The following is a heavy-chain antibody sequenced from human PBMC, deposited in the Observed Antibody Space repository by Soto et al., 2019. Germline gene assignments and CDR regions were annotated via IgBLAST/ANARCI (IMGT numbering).Heavy chain of an antibody. Sequence: SECLSLTCTVSGDALSSGGYFYTWVRQPPGKGLEWLGYIYYSGGTNYNPSLKSRVTISLDKSKSQFSLRLSSVTAADTAVYYCTREQSDDNYFDPCGQGILVTVSS. J-gene: IGHJ5*02. V-gene: IGHV4-61*08. CDR1: GDALSSGGYF. CDR2: IYYSGGT. D-gene: IGHD6-19*01. CDR3: TREQSDDNYFDP.